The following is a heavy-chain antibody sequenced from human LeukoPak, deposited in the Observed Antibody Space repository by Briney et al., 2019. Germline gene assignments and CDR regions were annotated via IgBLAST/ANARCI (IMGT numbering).Heavy chain of an antibody. J-gene: IGHJ3*02. D-gene: IGHD3-22*01. CDR3: ARNGDYYDSSGYYYDAFDI. CDR2: IYPGDSDT. Sequence: GESLKISCKGSGYSFTSYWIGWVRQMPGKGLEWMGIIYPGDSDTRYSPSFQGQVTISADKSITTAYLQWSSLKASDTAMYYCARNGDYYDSSGYYYDAFDIWGHGTMVTVSS. CDR1: GYSFTSYW. V-gene: IGHV5-51*01.